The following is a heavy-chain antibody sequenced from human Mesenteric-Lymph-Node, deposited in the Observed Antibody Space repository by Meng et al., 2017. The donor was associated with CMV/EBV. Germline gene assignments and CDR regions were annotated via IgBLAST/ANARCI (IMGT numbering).Heavy chain of an antibody. V-gene: IGHV4-34*01. J-gene: IGHJ2*01. CDR1: GGSFSSYY. D-gene: IGHD3-3*01. CDR3: ARDPGYYDFWSGYQPSFWYFDL. Sequence: SETLSLTCAVYGGSFSSYYWSWIRQPPGKGLEWIGEINHSGSTNYNPSLKSRVTISVDTSKNQFSLKLSSVTAADTAVYYCARDPGYYDFWSGYQPSFWYFDLWGRGTLVTVSS. CDR2: INHSGST.